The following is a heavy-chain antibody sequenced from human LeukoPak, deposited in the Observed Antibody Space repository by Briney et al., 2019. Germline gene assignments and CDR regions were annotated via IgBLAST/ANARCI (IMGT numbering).Heavy chain of an antibody. CDR3: ARDTSVSGTDFDY. CDR1: GFTFSSYS. V-gene: IGHV3-48*04. D-gene: IGHD6-19*01. CDR2: ISSSGSTI. J-gene: IGHJ4*02. Sequence: GSLRLSCAASGFTFSSYSMNWVRQAPGKGLEWVSYISSSGSTIFYADSVKGRFTISRDNAKNSLYLQMNSLRAEDTAVYYCARDTSVSGTDFDYWGQGTLVTVSS.